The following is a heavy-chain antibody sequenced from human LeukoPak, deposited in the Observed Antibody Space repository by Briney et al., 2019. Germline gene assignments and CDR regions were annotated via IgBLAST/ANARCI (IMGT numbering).Heavy chain of an antibody. V-gene: IGHV1-3*01. D-gene: IGHD2-2*01. CDR2: INAGNGNT. J-gene: IGHJ3*02. CDR3: ARDCSSTSCNAFDI. Sequence: ASVKVSCKASGYTFTSYAMHWVGQAPGQRLEWMGWINAGNGNTKYSQKFQGRVTITRDTSASTAYMELSSLRSEDTAVYYCARDCSSTSCNAFDIWGQGTMVTVSS. CDR1: GYTFTSYA.